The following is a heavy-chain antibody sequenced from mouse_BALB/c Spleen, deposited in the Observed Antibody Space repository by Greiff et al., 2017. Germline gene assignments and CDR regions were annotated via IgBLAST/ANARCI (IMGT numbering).Heavy chain of an antibody. Sequence: EVQLVESGPGLVKPSQSLSLTCTVTGYSITSDYAWNWIRQFPGNKLEWMGYISYSGSTSYNPSLKSRISITRDTSKNQFFLQLNSVTTEDTATYYCARGTYGNYSFDYWGQGTTLTVSS. CDR3: ARGTYGNYSFDY. CDR2: ISYSGST. CDR1: GYSITSDYA. D-gene: IGHD2-10*02. J-gene: IGHJ2*01. V-gene: IGHV3-2*02.